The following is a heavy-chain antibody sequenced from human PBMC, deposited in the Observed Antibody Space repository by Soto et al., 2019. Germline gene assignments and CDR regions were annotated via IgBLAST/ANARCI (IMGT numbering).Heavy chain of an antibody. D-gene: IGHD3-3*01. Sequence: QVQLQESGPGLVKPSETLSLTCTVSGGSISSYYWSWIRQPAGKGLEWIGRIYTSGSTNYNPSLKSRVTMSVETSKNQFSLKLSSVTAADTAVYYCARDPLFYDFWSGYWSLRWFDPWGQGTLVTVSS. J-gene: IGHJ5*02. CDR2: IYTSGST. V-gene: IGHV4-4*07. CDR3: ARDPLFYDFWSGYWSLRWFDP. CDR1: GGSISSYY.